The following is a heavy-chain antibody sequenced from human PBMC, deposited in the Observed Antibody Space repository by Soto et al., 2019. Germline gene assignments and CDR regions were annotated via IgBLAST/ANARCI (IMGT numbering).Heavy chain of an antibody. D-gene: IGHD6-19*01. J-gene: IGHJ4*02. Sequence: EVQLVESGGGLVQPGGSLRLPCAASGFAVSSNYMTWVRQAPGKGLEWVSVVHSGGSTYYADSVKDRFTLSRDNSKNTVYLQMSSLRADDTALYYCATGGSGVFDYWGQGTLVTVSS. CDR2: VHSGGST. V-gene: IGHV3-66*01. CDR3: ATGGSGVFDY. CDR1: GFAVSSNY.